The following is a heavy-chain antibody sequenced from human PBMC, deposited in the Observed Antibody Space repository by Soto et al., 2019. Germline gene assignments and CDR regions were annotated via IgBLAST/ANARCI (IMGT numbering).Heavy chain of an antibody. Sequence: QVPLVQSGGEVKKPGASVTVSCKASGYTLTSYGISWVRQAPGQGLEWMGWISAYNGNTNYAQKFQGRVTMATDTSTSTAYMDLRSLRSDDTAVYYCARWGGYCSTTTCYSGHFDYWGQGTLVTVSS. CDR2: ISAYNGNT. CDR3: ARWGGYCSTTTCYSGHFDY. J-gene: IGHJ4*02. V-gene: IGHV1-18*01. D-gene: IGHD2-2*01. CDR1: GYTLTSYG.